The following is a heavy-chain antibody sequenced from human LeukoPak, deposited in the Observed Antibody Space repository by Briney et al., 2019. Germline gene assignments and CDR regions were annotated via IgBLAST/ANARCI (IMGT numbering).Heavy chain of an antibody. CDR1: GYSFTSYW. J-gene: IGHJ4*02. CDR2: IYPGDSDT. V-gene: IGHV5-51*01. CDR3: ARVAADYSILTGYYPVDFNF. Sequence: GESLKISCKGSGYSFTSYWIGWVRQMPGKGLEWMGIIYPGDSDTRYSPSFQGQVTISADKSITTAYLQWNSLEASDTAMYYCARVAADYSILTGYYPVDFNFWGQGTLVTVSS. D-gene: IGHD3-9*01.